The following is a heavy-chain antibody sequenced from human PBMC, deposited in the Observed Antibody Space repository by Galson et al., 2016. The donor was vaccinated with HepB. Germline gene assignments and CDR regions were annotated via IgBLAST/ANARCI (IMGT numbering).Heavy chain of an antibody. CDR2: ISGTRPTI. CDR1: GFTSSRYS. V-gene: IGHV3-48*02. J-gene: IGHJ5*02. D-gene: IGHD3-22*01. CDR3: ARVSYITMMVVVVDP. Sequence: SLRLSCAASGFTSSRYSMIWVRQAPGKGLEWISYISGTRPTIYYADSVGGRFTVSRDNAKNSLYLQMNSLRDEDTAVYYCARVSYITMMVVVVDPWGQGTLVTVSS.